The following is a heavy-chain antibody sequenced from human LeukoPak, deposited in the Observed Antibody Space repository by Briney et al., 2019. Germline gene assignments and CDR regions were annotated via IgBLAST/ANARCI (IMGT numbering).Heavy chain of an antibody. CDR1: GGSVSSGSYY. V-gene: IGHV4-61*01. Sequence: SETLSLTCTVSGGSVSSGSYYWSWIRQPPGKGLEWIGYIYYSGSTNYNPSLKSRVTISVDTSKNQFSLKLSSVTAADTAVYYCARAGYSSGWYWFDPWGQGTLVTVSS. CDR3: ARAGYSSGWYWFDP. D-gene: IGHD6-19*01. CDR2: IYYSGST. J-gene: IGHJ5*02.